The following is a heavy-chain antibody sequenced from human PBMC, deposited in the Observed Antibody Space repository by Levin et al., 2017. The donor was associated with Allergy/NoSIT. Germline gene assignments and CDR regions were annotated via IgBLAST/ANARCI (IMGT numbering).Heavy chain of an antibody. CDR2: IYYSGST. CDR1: GGSISSSSYY. J-gene: IGHJ3*02. Sequence: SETLSLTCTVSGGSISSSSYYWGWIRQPPGKGLEWIGSIYYSGSTYYNPSLKSRVTISVDTSKNQFSLKLSSVTAADTAVYYCARFPRGVINTDAFDIWGQGTMVTVSS. D-gene: IGHD3-10*01. V-gene: IGHV4-39*01. CDR3: ARFPRGVINTDAFDI.